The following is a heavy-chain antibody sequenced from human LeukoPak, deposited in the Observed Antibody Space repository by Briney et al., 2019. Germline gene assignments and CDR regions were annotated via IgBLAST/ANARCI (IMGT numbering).Heavy chain of an antibody. CDR1: GFTFSSYG. CDR3: AKDPRGYSYGPGAFDI. D-gene: IGHD5-18*01. J-gene: IGHJ3*02. Sequence: GGSLRLSCAASGFTFSSYGMHWVRQAPGKGLEWVAFIRYHGSNKYYADSVKGRFTISRDNSKNTLYLQMNSLRAEDTTVYYCAKDPRGYSYGPGAFDIWGQGTMVTVSS. V-gene: IGHV3-30*02. CDR2: IRYHGSNK.